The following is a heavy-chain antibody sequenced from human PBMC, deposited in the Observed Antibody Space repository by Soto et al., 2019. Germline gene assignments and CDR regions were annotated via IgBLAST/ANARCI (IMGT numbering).Heavy chain of an antibody. Sequence: SETLSLTCTVSGGSISSGGYYWSWIRQHPGKGLEWIGYIYYSGSTYYNPSLKSRVTISVDTSKNQLSLNLNSVTTADTAVYYCARGQLLFAYWGQGTPVTVSS. V-gene: IGHV4-31*03. D-gene: IGHD3-10*02. CDR2: IYYSGST. CDR1: GGSISSGGYY. J-gene: IGHJ4*02. CDR3: ARGQLLFAY.